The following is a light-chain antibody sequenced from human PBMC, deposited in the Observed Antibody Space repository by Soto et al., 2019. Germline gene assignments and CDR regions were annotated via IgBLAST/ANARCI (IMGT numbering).Light chain of an antibody. J-gene: IGLJ2*01. CDR1: SSNIGNNY. CDR2: DNN. V-gene: IGLV1-51*01. Sequence: QSVLTQPPSVSAAPGQKVTISCSAISSNIGNNYVSWYQQFPGTAPKLLIYDNNKRPSGIPDRFSGSKSGTSATLAITGLQTGDEADYYCGTWDSSLSAVVFGGGTKLTVL. CDR3: GTWDSSLSAVV.